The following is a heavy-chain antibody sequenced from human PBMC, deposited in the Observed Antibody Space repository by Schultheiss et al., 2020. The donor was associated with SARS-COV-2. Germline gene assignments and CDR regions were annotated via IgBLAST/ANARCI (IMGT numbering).Heavy chain of an antibody. CDR1: GGSISSSSYY. CDR2: IYTSGST. D-gene: IGHD5-18*01. Sequence: SETLSLTCTVSGGSISSSSYYWSWIRQPPGKGLEWIGRIYTSGSTNYNPSLKSRVTISVDTSKNQFSLKLSSVTAADTAVYYCARSMGTAMVSGMDVWGQGTTVTVSS. V-gene: IGHV4-39*01. J-gene: IGHJ6*02. CDR3: ARSMGTAMVSGMDV.